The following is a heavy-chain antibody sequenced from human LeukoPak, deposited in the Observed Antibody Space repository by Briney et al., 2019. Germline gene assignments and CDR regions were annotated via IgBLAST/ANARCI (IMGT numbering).Heavy chain of an antibody. D-gene: IGHD6-19*01. CDR2: FDPEDGET. CDR1: GYTLTELS. CDR3: AKDFSGWYEGGHYYYYYMDV. J-gene: IGHJ6*03. V-gene: IGHV1-24*01. Sequence: ASVKVSCKVSGYTLTELSMHWVRQAPGKGLEWMGGFDPEDGETIYAQKFQGRVTMTEDTSTDTAYMELSSLRSEDTAVYYCAKDFSGWYEGGHYYYYYMDVWGKGTTVTISS.